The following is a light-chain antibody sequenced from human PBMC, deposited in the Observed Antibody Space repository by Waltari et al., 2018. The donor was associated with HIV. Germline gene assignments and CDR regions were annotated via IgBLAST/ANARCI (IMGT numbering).Light chain of an antibody. V-gene: IGLV3-1*01. CDR2: QDD. J-gene: IGLJ3*02. CDR1: KLGDTY. CDR3: QAWDSSAVV. Sequence: SYDLSQPPSVSVSPGQTARIPCSGDKLGDTYVSWYQQYLGQAPVLVTYQDDRRPSWIPERFSGSNSGTTATLTIGGTQTMDEADYYCQAWDSSAVVFGRGTKLTVL.